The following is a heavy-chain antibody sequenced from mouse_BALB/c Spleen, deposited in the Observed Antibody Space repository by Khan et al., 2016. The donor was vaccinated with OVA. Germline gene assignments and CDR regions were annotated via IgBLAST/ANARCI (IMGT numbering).Heavy chain of an antibody. D-gene: IGHD1-2*01. J-gene: IGHJ3*01. CDR3: ARRNYFGYTFAY. V-gene: IGHV1-77*01. CDR1: GYTFTDYY. CDR2: ISPGSGDT. Sequence: QVQLQQSGAELARPGASVKLSCKASGYTFTDYYINWVKQRTGQGLEWIGEISPGSGDTYYNEKFKGKATLTADNSSSTVYMQLSSLTAEASAVYFCARRNYFGYTFAYWGQGTLVTVSA.